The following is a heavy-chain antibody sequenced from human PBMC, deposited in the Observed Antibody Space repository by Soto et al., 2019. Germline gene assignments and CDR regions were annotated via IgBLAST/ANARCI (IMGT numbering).Heavy chain of an antibody. D-gene: IGHD2-21*01. CDR2: IGAGSDTI. CDR3: ARGEEVGY. J-gene: IGHJ4*02. CDR1: GFTFRNFG. Sequence: EVQLVEAGGGLVQPGGSLRLSCTASGFTFRNFGMNWVRQAPGKGLEWVSYIGAGSDTILYADSVKGRFTISRDDARNSLFLQMNSLRDEDTAVYYWARGEEVGYWGQGTLVTVSA. V-gene: IGHV3-48*02.